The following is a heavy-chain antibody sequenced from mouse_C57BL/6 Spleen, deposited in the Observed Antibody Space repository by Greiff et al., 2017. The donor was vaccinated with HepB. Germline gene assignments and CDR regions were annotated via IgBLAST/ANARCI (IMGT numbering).Heavy chain of an antibody. Sequence: QVHVKQSGAELVKPGASVKISCKASGYAFSSYWMNWVKQRPGKGLEWIGQIYPGDGDTNYNGKFKGKATLTADKSSSTAYMQLSSLTSEDSAVYFCARWDGYTPAWFAYWGQGTLVTVSA. CDR3: ARWDGYTPAWFAY. D-gene: IGHD2-3*01. CDR1: GYAFSSYW. J-gene: IGHJ3*01. CDR2: IYPGDGDT. V-gene: IGHV1-80*01.